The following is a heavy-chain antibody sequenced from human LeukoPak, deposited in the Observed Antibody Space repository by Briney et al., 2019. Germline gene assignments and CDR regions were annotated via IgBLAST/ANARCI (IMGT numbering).Heavy chain of an antibody. CDR2: IYTGGST. D-gene: IGHD1-14*01. Sequence: SQTLSLTCTVSGGSISSGSYCWIWIRQPAGKGLEWIGRIYTGGSTNSQPSLKSGITSSVDTSKNEFFRMLSSVTAADPAFYYCARNRPSGARRPYYYHMDVWGKGTTVTVSS. V-gene: IGHV4-61*02. J-gene: IGHJ6*03. CDR3: ARNRPSGARRPYYYHMDV. CDR1: GGSISSGSYC.